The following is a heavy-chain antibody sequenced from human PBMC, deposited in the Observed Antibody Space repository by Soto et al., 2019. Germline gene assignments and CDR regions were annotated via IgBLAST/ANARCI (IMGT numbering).Heavy chain of an antibody. CDR2: IYHSETT. J-gene: IGHJ4*02. CDR3: VRLGLYSFGSGSCYPGYFDC. D-gene: IGHD3-10*01. Sequence: QLQLQESGPGLVKPSETLSLTCSVSGGSIGSYYWSWIRQPPGKGLEWIGFIYHSETTNYNPSLKSRVTISVDTPKNLFSLKLTSVTAADTAVYYCVRLGLYSFGSGSCYPGYFDCWGQGTLVTVSS. V-gene: IGHV4-59*08. CDR1: GGSIGSYY.